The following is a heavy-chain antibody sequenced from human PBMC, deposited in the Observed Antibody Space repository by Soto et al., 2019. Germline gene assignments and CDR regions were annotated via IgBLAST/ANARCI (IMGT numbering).Heavy chain of an antibody. V-gene: IGHV1-69*13. CDR3: ASSAYCGGDCLEYFQH. Sequence: SVKVSRKASGYTFSNYGITWVRQAPGQGLEWMGGIIPIFGTANYAQKFQGRVTITADESTSTAYTELSSLRSEDTAVYYCASSAYCGGDCLEYFQHWGQGTLVTVSS. CDR1: GYTFSNYG. CDR2: IIPIFGTA. J-gene: IGHJ1*01. D-gene: IGHD2-21*02.